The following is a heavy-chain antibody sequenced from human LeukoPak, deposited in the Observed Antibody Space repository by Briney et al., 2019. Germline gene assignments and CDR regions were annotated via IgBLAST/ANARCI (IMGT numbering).Heavy chain of an antibody. J-gene: IGHJ4*02. V-gene: IGHV4-4*07. D-gene: IGHD3-10*01. CDR3: ARDVYSYGSGSYYFDY. CDR1: GGSFSGYY. Sequence: PSETLSLTCAVYGGSFSGYYWSWIRQPAGKGLEWIGRIYTSGSTNYNPSLKSRVTMSVDTSKNQFSLKLSSVTAADTAVYYCARDVYSYGSGSYYFDYWGQGTLVTVSS. CDR2: IYTSGST.